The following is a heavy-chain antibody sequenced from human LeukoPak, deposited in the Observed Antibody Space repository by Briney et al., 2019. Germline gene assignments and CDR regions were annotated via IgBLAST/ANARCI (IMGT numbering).Heavy chain of an antibody. CDR1: GFTFSSYG. CDR2: IWYDGSNK. Sequence: PGRSLRLSCAASGFTFSSYGMHWVRQAPGKGLEWVAVIWYDGSNKYYADSVKGRFTISRDNSKNTPYLQMNSLRAEDTAVYYCARGPYGDYDDSYYFDYWGQGTLVTVSS. V-gene: IGHV3-30*19. D-gene: IGHD4-17*01. CDR3: ARGPYGDYDDSYYFDY. J-gene: IGHJ4*02.